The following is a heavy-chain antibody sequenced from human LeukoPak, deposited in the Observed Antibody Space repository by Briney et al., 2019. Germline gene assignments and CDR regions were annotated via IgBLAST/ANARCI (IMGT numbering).Heavy chain of an antibody. CDR3: ARRGITMVRGAPNYYYYYYMDV. J-gene: IGHJ6*03. D-gene: IGHD3-10*01. V-gene: IGHV4-39*07. CDR2: IFYSGST. Sequence: SETLSLTCTVSSGSISTSNYYWGWVRQPPGKALEWIGNIFYSGSTYYSPSLKSRVTISVDTSKNQFSLKLSSVTAADTAVYYCARRGITMVRGAPNYYYYYYMDVWGKGTTVTISS. CDR1: SGSISTSNYY.